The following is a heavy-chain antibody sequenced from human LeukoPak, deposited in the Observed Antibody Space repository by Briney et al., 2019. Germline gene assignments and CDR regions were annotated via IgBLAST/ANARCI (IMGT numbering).Heavy chain of an antibody. J-gene: IGHJ6*02. CDR2: ISSSSSTI. Sequence: TGGSLRLSCAASGFTFSSYSMYWVRQAPGKGLEWVSYISSSSSTIYYADSVKGRFTISRDNAKNSLYLQMNSLRAEDTAVYYCAREGYGSGSYYGGIYYYYYGMDVWGQGTTVTVSS. CDR1: GFTFSSYS. V-gene: IGHV3-48*04. D-gene: IGHD3-10*01. CDR3: AREGYGSGSYYGGIYYYYYGMDV.